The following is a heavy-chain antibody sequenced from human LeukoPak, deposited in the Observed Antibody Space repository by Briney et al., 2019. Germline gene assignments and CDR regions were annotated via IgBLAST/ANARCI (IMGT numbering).Heavy chain of an antibody. J-gene: IGHJ5*02. D-gene: IGHD4-17*01. CDR2: VHYTGKT. CDR1: GDSISSSY. V-gene: IGHV4-59*01. CDR3: ARDFYGDYIRGP. Sequence: SETLSLTCTVSGDSISSSYWSWIRQPPGKRLEWVGYVHYTGKTNYNPSLNNRATISVDMSKNQFSLTLTSVTVADTAVYYCARDFYGDYIRGPWGQGTLVTVSS.